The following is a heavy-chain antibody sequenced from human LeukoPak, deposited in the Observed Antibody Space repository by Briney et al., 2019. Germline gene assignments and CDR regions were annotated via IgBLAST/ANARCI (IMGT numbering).Heavy chain of an antibody. CDR3: AKDSGSWYTKGLDY. J-gene: IGHJ4*02. D-gene: IGHD6-13*01. CDR2: ISSSSSYI. Sequence: PGGSLRLSCAASGFTFSSYSMNWVRQAPGKGLEWVSSISSSSSYIYYADSVKGRFTISRDNAKNSLYLQMNSLRAEDTAFYYCAKDSGSWYTKGLDYWGQGTLVTVSS. CDR1: GFTFSSYS. V-gene: IGHV3-21*04.